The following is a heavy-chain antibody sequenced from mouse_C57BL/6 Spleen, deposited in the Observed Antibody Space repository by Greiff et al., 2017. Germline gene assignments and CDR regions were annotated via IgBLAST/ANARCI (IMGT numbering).Heavy chain of an antibody. D-gene: IGHD2-4*01. CDR2: IDPSDSYT. Sequence: QVQLKQPGAELVKPGASVKLSCKASGYTFTSYWMQWVKQRPGQGLEWIGEIDPSDSYTNYNQKFKGKATLTVDTSSSTAYMQLSSLTSGDSAVYYCARKGDYGRGYAMDYWGQGTSVTVSS. CDR3: ARKGDYGRGYAMDY. V-gene: IGHV1-50*01. J-gene: IGHJ4*01. CDR1: GYTFTSYW.